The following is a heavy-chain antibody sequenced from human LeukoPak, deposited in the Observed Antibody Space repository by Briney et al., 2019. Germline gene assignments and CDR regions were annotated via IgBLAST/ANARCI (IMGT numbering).Heavy chain of an antibody. V-gene: IGHV3-53*01. J-gene: IGHJ4*02. CDR3: ARSDGIATAGPFDY. CDR1: GFTFSSYA. D-gene: IGHD6-13*01. CDR2: IYGGGST. Sequence: PGGSLRLSCAASGFTFSSYAMSWVRQAPGKGLEWVSVIYGGGSTYYADSVKGRFTISRDNSKNTLYLQMNTLRAEDTAVYYCARSDGIATAGPFDYWGQGTLVTVS.